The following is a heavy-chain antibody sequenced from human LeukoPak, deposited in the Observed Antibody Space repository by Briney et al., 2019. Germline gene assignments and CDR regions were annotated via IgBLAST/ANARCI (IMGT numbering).Heavy chain of an antibody. Sequence: PGRSLRLPCTASGFTFGDYAMSWVRQAPGKGLEWVGFIRSKAYGGTTEYAASVKGRFTISRDDSKSIAYLQMNSLKTEDTAVYYCTRDRDGDLYFDYWGQGTLVTVSS. V-gene: IGHV3-49*04. D-gene: IGHD4-17*01. J-gene: IGHJ4*02. CDR3: TRDRDGDLYFDY. CDR2: IRSKAYGGTT. CDR1: GFTFGDYA.